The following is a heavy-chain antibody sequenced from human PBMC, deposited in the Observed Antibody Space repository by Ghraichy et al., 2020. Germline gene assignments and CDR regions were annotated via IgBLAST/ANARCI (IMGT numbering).Heavy chain of an antibody. CDR3: ARSVGSCFDY. Sequence: SETLSLTCAVYGGSFSGYYWSWIRQPPGKGLEWIGEINHSGSTNYNPSLKSRVTISVDTSKNQFSLKLSSVTAADTAVYYCARSVGSCFDYWGQGTLVTVSS. V-gene: IGHV4-34*01. J-gene: IGHJ4*02. CDR2: INHSGST. D-gene: IGHD1-26*01. CDR1: GGSFSGYY.